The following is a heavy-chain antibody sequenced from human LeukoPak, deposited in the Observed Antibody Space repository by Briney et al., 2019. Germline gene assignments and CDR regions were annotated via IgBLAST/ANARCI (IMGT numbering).Heavy chain of an antibody. CDR2: IDHSGST. V-gene: IGHV4-34*01. CDR1: GESFSGSS. D-gene: IGHD2-2*01. CDR3: ARGKTRRGYCSSIECYNLYYSYMDV. J-gene: IGHJ6*03. Sequence: SETLSLTCAVYGESFSGSSWSWIRQPPGKGLEWIGEIDHSGSTNYNPSLKSRVTISVDTSKNQFSLKLNSVTAADTAVYYCARGKTRRGYCSSIECYNLYYSYMDVWGRGTTVTDS.